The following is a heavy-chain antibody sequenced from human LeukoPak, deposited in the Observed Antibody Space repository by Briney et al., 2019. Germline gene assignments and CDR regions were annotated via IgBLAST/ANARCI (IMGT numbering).Heavy chain of an antibody. CDR2: IRSYSSYI. D-gene: IGHD2-21*01. J-gene: IGHJ6*03. CDR1: GFTFDTYN. V-gene: IGHV3-21*01. CDR3: ARYSEVYYYVDV. Sequence: GGSLRLSCAASGFTFDTYNFNWVRQAPGKGLEWVATIRSYSSYIHYGDSVKGRFTISRDDAERSVYLQMDNVRVEDAAVYFCARYSEVYYYVDVWGTGTTVTVSS.